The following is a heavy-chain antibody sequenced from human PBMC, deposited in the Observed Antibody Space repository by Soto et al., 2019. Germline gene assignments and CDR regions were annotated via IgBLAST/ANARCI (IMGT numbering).Heavy chain of an antibody. D-gene: IGHD3-22*01. Sequence: GESLKIACQGSGYKFSNSWIGWVRQMPGKGLEWMGIIYPGDSDTRYSPSFQGQVTISADKSISTAYLQWSSLKASDTAMYYCGRHYYDTESAVSCVDPGGQGTLVTGS. CDR2: IYPGDSDT. J-gene: IGHJ5*02. V-gene: IGHV5-51*01. CDR1: GYKFSNSW. CDR3: GRHYYDTESAVSCVDP.